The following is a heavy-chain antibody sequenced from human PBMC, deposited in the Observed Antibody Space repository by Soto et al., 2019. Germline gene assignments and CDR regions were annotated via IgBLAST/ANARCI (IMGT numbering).Heavy chain of an antibody. Sequence: PGESLKISCKGSGYSFTTYWIACVRQMPGKGLEWMGIIYPGDSDTRYSPSFQGQVTISADRSISTAYMQWSSLKASDTAMYYCARASWKSVHPYYPDYWGQGTPVTVSS. CDR1: GYSFTTYW. CDR3: ARASWKSVHPYYPDY. D-gene: IGHD1-1*01. J-gene: IGHJ4*02. CDR2: IYPGDSDT. V-gene: IGHV5-51*01.